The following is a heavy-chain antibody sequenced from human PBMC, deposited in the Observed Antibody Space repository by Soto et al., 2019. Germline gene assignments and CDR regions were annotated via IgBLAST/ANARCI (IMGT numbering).Heavy chain of an antibody. Sequence: QVQLVQSGAEVKKPGAPVKVSCKASGYTFTSYDINWVRQAAGQGLEWMGWVNPDSGDTGYAQKLKGRVTMTRDTSISTAYTELNSLRADDTAVYYCARGPYYDHSGYHVAIDYWGQGTLVTVSS. CDR2: VNPDSGDT. CDR1: GYTFTSYD. V-gene: IGHV1-8*01. J-gene: IGHJ4*02. D-gene: IGHD3-22*01. CDR3: ARGPYYDHSGYHVAIDY.